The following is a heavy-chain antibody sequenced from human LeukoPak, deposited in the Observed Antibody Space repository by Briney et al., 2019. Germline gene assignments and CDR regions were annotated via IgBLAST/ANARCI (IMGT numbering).Heavy chain of an antibody. V-gene: IGHV4-39*01. CDR1: GDSISRSIYY. Sequence: SETLSLTCTVSGDSISRSIYYWCWIRQPPGKGLEWIGSIYYSGSTFFNPSLESRATISVDTSKNQFSLRLTSVTAADTAVYSCATVRFGHGVYWGQGTLVTVSS. J-gene: IGHJ4*02. CDR3: ATVRFGHGVY. CDR2: IYYSGST. D-gene: IGHD3-10*01.